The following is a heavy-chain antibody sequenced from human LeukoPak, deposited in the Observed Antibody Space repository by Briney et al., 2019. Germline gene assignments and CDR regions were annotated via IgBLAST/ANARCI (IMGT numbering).Heavy chain of an antibody. CDR1: GFTFSSYS. J-gene: IGHJ6*03. V-gene: IGHV3-21*01. CDR3: ARLSAYYYGSFFYYYMDV. Sequence: GGSLRLSCAASGFTFSSYSMNWVRQAPGKGLEWVSPITSSNNYIYYGDSVKGRFTISRDDAKNSLFLQMNSLRAEDTATYYCARLSAYYYGSFFYYYMDVWGKGTTVTVSS. D-gene: IGHD3-10*01. CDR2: ITSSNNYI.